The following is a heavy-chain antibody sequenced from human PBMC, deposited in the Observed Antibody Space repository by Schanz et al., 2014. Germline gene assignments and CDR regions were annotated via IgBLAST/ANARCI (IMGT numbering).Heavy chain of an antibody. Sequence: QAQLMQSGPELKRPGASVKVSCTASGYTLKNYGISWVRQAPGLGLEWMGWISDYNGNTNYAQKLQGRVTMTRNTSISTAYMELSSLRSDDTAVYYCARGGGPEDVFDIWGQGTILTVSS. J-gene: IGHJ3*02. CDR2: ISDYNGNT. CDR3: ARGGGPEDVFDI. D-gene: IGHD5-12*01. V-gene: IGHV1-18*01. CDR1: GYTLKNYG.